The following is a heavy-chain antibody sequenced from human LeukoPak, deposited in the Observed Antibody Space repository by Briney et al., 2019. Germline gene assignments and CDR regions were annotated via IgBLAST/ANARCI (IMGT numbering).Heavy chain of an antibody. Sequence: SETLSPTCAVYGGSFSGYYWSWIRQPPGKGLEWIGEINHSGSTNYNPSLKSRVTISVDTSKNQFSLKLSSVTAADTAVYYCAGYRAKFGYYYYMDVWGKGTTVTVSS. CDR1: GGSFSGYY. CDR3: AGYRAKFGYYYYMDV. J-gene: IGHJ6*03. V-gene: IGHV4-34*01. CDR2: INHSGST. D-gene: IGHD3-16*01.